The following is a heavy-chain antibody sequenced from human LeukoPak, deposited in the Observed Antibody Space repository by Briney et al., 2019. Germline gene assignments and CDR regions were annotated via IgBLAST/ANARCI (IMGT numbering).Heavy chain of an antibody. CDR1: GFTFTRYW. Sequence: GGSLRLSSAASGFTFTRYWMSWVRQAPGKGLEWVANIKQDGSVKYYVDSVKGRFTISRDNAKNSLYLQMNSLRAEDTAVYYCARDSSPPPSDYWGQGTLVTVSS. CDR2: IKQDGSVK. V-gene: IGHV3-7*01. D-gene: IGHD6-13*01. J-gene: IGHJ4*02. CDR3: ARDSSPPPSDY.